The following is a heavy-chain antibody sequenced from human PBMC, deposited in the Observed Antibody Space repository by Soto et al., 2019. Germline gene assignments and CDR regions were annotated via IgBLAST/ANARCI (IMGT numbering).Heavy chain of an antibody. CDR3: ARDPVGGNWFDP. Sequence: QVQLVQSGAEVKKPGASVKVSCKASGYTFTSYGISWVRQAPGQGLEWMGWINPYNGNTNYAQKLQGRVTMTTDTPTSTAYMEPRSLRSHDTAVYYCARDPVGGNWFDPWGQGTLVTVSS. CDR1: GYTFTSYG. D-gene: IGHD1-26*01. J-gene: IGHJ5*02. V-gene: IGHV1-18*01. CDR2: INPYNGNT.